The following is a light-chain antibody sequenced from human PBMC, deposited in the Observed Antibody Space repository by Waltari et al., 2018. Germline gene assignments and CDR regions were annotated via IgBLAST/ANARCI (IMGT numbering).Light chain of an antibody. Sequence: DIQMTQSPSTLSASVGDRVTITCRASQSISSWLAWYQQKPGKAPKRLIYKACSLESGVPSRFSGSGSGTEFTLTLSSLQPDDFATYYCQQYNSYSTFGGGTKVEIK. J-gene: IGKJ4*01. CDR1: QSISSW. V-gene: IGKV1-5*03. CDR2: KAC. CDR3: QQYNSYST.